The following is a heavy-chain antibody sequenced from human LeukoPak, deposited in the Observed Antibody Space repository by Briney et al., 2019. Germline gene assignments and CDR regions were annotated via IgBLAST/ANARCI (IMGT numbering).Heavy chain of an antibody. D-gene: IGHD7-27*01. V-gene: IGHV4-61*02. Sequence: PSETLSLTCTVSGGSLSGGIYSWSWIRQPAGKGLECIGRIYASGYTNYNPSLVSRVTISVDTSKNQFSLNLASVTAADTAVYYCARISPNLGHPLDSWGQGTLVTVSS. CDR3: ARISPNLGHPLDS. J-gene: IGHJ4*02. CDR2: IYASGYT. CDR1: GGSLSGGIYS.